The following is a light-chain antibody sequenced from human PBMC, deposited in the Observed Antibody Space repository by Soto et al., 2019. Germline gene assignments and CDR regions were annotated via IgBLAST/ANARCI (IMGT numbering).Light chain of an antibody. J-gene: IGKJ5*01. Sequence: EIVLTQSPAAVSLSPGETATLSCRASQSVSGYIGWYQQKPGQAPRLLIYADSNRATGIPARFSGSGSGTDFTLTISSLEPEDFSVYYCQQRYNWPITFGQGTRLEIK. CDR2: ADS. V-gene: IGKV3-11*01. CDR3: QQRYNWPIT. CDR1: QSVSGY.